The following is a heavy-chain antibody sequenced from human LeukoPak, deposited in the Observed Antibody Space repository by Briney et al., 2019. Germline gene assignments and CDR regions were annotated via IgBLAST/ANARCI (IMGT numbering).Heavy chain of an antibody. Sequence: GGSLGLSCAASGFTFNSYGMHWVRQAPGKGLEWVAVISYDGSHKSYVDSVKGRFTISRDDSKSTLFLQMNSLRGEDTAVYYCAKGRSYDSSGYEFDFWGQGTLVTVSS. D-gene: IGHD3-22*01. V-gene: IGHV3-30*18. CDR3: AKGRSYDSSGYEFDF. CDR1: GFTFNSYG. J-gene: IGHJ4*02. CDR2: ISYDGSHK.